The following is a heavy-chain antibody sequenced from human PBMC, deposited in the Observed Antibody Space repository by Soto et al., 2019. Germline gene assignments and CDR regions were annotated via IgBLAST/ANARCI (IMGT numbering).Heavy chain of an antibody. D-gene: IGHD1-1*01. Sequence: EVQLLESGGGLVQPGRSLRLSCAASGFTFSSYAMSWVRQAPGKGLEWVSVIRSSGDRTYYADSVKGRFTISRDNSKNTLYMQMNSLRAEDTAVYYCAKQQGPGTPYYYAMDVWGQGTTVTVSS. CDR3: AKQQGPGTPYYYAMDV. CDR2: IRSSGDRT. J-gene: IGHJ6*02. V-gene: IGHV3-23*01. CDR1: GFTFSSYA.